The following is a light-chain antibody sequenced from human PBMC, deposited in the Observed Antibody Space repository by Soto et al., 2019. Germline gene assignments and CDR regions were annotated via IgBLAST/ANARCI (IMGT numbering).Light chain of an antibody. J-gene: IGLJ2*01. CDR2: SNI. Sequence: QAVVTQPPSASGTPGQRVTISCSGSSSNIGSNTVNWYQQLPGTAPKLLIYSNIERPSGVPDRFSGSKSGTSASLAISGLQSEDEADYYCATWDDSLNGVLFGGGTKVTVL. CDR1: SSNIGSNT. V-gene: IGLV1-44*01. CDR3: ATWDDSLNGVL.